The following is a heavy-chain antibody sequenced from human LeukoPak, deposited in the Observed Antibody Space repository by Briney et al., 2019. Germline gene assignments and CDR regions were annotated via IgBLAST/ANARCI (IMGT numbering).Heavy chain of an antibody. D-gene: IGHD3-10*01. V-gene: IGHV4-34*01. Sequence: PSETLSLTCAVYGGSFSGYYWSWIRQPPGKGLEWIGEINHSGSTNYNPSLKSRVTISVDTSKNQFSLKLSSVTAADTAVYYCARQQELLWFGELLYNWFDYWGQGTLVTVSS. CDR1: GGSFSGYY. CDR3: ARQQELLWFGELLYNWFDY. CDR2: INHSGST. J-gene: IGHJ5*01.